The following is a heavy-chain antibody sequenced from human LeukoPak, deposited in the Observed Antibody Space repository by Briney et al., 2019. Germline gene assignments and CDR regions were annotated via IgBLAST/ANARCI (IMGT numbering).Heavy chain of an antibody. CDR2: ISTYNGDT. Sequence: ASVKVSCKASGYTFTSYGINWVRQAPGQGLEWMGWISTYNGDTNYAQMLQGRVTMTTDTSTSTAYMELRSLRFDDTAVYYCAGGSSYGFSMPYWGQGTLVTVSS. CDR1: GYTFTSYG. V-gene: IGHV1-18*01. CDR3: AGGSSYGFSMPY. D-gene: IGHD5-18*01. J-gene: IGHJ4*02.